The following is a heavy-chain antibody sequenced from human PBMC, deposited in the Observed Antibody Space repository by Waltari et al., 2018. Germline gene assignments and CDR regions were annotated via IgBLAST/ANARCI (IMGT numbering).Heavy chain of an antibody. CDR2: IYPGDSAT. V-gene: IGHV5-51*01. D-gene: IGHD6-13*01. Sequence: EVQLVQSGAEVKKPGESLKISCKGSGYSFTSYWIGWVRQMPGKGLEWMGIIYPGDSATRYSPSFQGQVTISADNSISTAYLQWSSLKAADTAMYYCARRRLIAAAGSGWFDPWGQGTLV. CDR1: GYSFTSYW. J-gene: IGHJ5*02. CDR3: ARRRLIAAAGSGWFDP.